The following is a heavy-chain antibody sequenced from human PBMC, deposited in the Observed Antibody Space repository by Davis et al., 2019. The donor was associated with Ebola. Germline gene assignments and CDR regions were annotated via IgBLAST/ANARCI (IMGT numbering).Heavy chain of an antibody. CDR3: ANSGWDLGLKFDP. J-gene: IGHJ5*02. V-gene: IGHV3-7*03. CDR2: IKQDGSEK. Sequence: PGGSLRLSCAASGFTFSSYAMSWVRQAPGKGLEWVANIKQDGSEKYYVDSVKGRFTISRDNAKNSLYLQMNSLRAEDTAVYYCANSGWDLGLKFDPWGQGTLVTVSS. D-gene: IGHD6-19*01. CDR1: GFTFSSYA.